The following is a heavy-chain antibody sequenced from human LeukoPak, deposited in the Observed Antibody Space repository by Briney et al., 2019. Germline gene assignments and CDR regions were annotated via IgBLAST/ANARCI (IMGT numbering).Heavy chain of an antibody. D-gene: IGHD1-26*01. V-gene: IGHV4-59*01. Sequence: SETLSLTCTVSGASISSNYWSWIRQPPGERLEWIGHIYYTGSTNYNPSLKSRVTISVDTSENQFSLEISSVTAADTAVYYCARHTYSGRYDFDYWGQGTLVTVSS. CDR1: GASISSNY. J-gene: IGHJ4*02. CDR2: IYYTGST. CDR3: ARHTYSGRYDFDY.